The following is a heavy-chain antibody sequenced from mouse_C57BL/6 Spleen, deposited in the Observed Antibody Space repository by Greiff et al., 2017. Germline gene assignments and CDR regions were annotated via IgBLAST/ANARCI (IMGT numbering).Heavy chain of an antibody. CDR3: ARPPSTMVTTGYFDV. CDR2: ISNGGGST. J-gene: IGHJ1*03. Sequence: EVKVEESGGGLVQPGGSLKLSCAASGFTFSDYYMYWVRQTPEKRLEWVAYISNGGGSTYYPDTVKGRFTISRDNAKNTLYMQVSRLKSEDTAMYYCARPPSTMVTTGYFDVWGTGTTVTVSS. V-gene: IGHV5-12*01. D-gene: IGHD2-2*01. CDR1: GFTFSDYY.